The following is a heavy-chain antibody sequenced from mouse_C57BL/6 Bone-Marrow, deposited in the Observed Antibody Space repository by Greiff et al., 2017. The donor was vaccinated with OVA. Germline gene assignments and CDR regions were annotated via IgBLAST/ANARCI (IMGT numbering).Heavy chain of an antibody. D-gene: IGHD2-3*01. CDR1: GYTFTDYY. Sequence: EVQLQQSGPVLVKPGASVKMSCKASGYTFTDYYMNWVKQSHGKSLEWIGVINPYNGGTSYNQKFKGKATLTVDKSSSTAYMELNSLTSEDSAVYYCARSLDGYYSLGFAYWGQGTLVTVSA. V-gene: IGHV1-19*01. CDR2: INPYNGGT. J-gene: IGHJ3*01. CDR3: ARSLDGYYSLGFAY.